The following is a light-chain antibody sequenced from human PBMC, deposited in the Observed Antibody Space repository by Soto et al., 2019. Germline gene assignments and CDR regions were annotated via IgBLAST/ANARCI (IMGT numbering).Light chain of an antibody. V-gene: IGLV1-44*01. CDR2: SYN. Sequence: QSVLTQPPSASGTPGQRVTISCSGSISNIGSNTVSWFQQLPGAAPKLLIHSYNQRPSGVPDRFSGSKSGTSASLAISGLQSEDEADYFCAAWDNSRNAVVFGGGTKLTVL. J-gene: IGLJ2*01. CDR3: AAWDNSRNAVV. CDR1: ISNIGSNT.